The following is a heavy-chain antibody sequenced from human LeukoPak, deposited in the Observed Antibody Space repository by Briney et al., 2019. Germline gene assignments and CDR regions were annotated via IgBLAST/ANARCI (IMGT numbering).Heavy chain of an antibody. CDR1: GGSISSYY. CDR3: ARDYYEPQRAWYFDL. V-gene: IGHV4-59*01. Sequence: SETLSLTCTVSGGSISSYYWSWIRQPPGKGLEWIGYIYYSGSTSYNPSLKSRVTISVDTSKNQFSLKLSSVTAADTAVYYCARDYYEPQRAWYFDLWGRGTLVTVSS. J-gene: IGHJ2*01. D-gene: IGHD3-22*01. CDR2: IYYSGST.